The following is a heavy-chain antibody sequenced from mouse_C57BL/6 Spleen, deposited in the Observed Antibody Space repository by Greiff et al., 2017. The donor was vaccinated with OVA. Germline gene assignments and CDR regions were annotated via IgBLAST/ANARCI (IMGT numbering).Heavy chain of an antibody. V-gene: IGHV3-6*01. J-gene: IGHJ3*01. CDR3: ASDGITTVVD. Sequence: ESGPGLVKPSQSLSLTCSVTGYSITSGYYWNWIRQFPGNKLEWMGYISYDGRNNYNKSLKNRISITRATSMNQFFLKFNSVTTEDTATYYCASDGITTVVDWGQGTLVTVSA. CDR2: ISYDGRN. D-gene: IGHD1-1*01. CDR1: GYSITSGYY.